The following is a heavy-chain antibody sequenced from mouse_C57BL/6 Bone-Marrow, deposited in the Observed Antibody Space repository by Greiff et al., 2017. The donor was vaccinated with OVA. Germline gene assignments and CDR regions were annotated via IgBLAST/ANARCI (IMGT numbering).Heavy chain of an antibody. CDR2: IDPSDSYT. Sequence: QVQLQQPGAELVMPGASVKLSCKASGYTFTSYWMPWVKQRPGQGLEWIGEIDPSDSYTNYNQKFKGKSTLTVDKSSSTAYMQLSSLTSEDSAVYYCARRRAITTVVPSYWYFDVWGTGTTVTVSS. J-gene: IGHJ1*03. V-gene: IGHV1-69*01. CDR3: ARRRAITTVVPSYWYFDV. CDR1: GYTFTSYW. D-gene: IGHD1-1*01.